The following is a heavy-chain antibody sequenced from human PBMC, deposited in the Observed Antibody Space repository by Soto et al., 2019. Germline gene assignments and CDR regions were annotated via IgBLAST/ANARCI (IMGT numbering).Heavy chain of an antibody. CDR3: ARQGAVAGPGDY. CDR2: IYPRDSDT. Sequence: RGESLKISCQASGYSFTNYWIGWVRQMPGKGLEWMGVIYPRDSDTTYSPSFQGQVTISADKSINTAYLQWNSLKASDTAMYYCARQGAVAGPGDYWGQGTLVTVSS. D-gene: IGHD6-13*01. J-gene: IGHJ4*02. V-gene: IGHV5-51*01. CDR1: GYSFTNYW.